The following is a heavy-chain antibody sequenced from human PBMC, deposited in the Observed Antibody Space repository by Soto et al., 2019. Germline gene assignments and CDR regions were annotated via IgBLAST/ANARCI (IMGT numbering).Heavy chain of an antibody. CDR3: AKSRGKTTVTTYLDY. CDR1: GFTFSSYA. D-gene: IGHD4-17*01. V-gene: IGHV3-23*01. Sequence: EVQLLESGGGLVQPGGSLRLSCAASGFTFSSYAMSWVRQAPGKGLEWVSAISGSGGSTYYADSVKGRFTISRDNSKNTLYLQMNSLRAEDKAVYYCAKSRGKTTVTTYLDYWGQGTLVTVSS. CDR2: ISGSGGST. J-gene: IGHJ4*02.